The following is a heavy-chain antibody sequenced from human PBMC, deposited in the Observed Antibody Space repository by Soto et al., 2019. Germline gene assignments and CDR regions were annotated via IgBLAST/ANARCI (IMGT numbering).Heavy chain of an antibody. V-gene: IGHV6-1*01. J-gene: IGHJ4*02. CDR3: ARGVAGSGFDL. CDR2: TYYRSNWRH. Sequence: SQTLSLTCVISGDSVSSNTAAWNWIRSFPSRGLEWLGRTYYRSNWRHDYAVSVKSRITVNPDTYKNHFSLQLNSVTPDDTAVYYCARGVAGSGFDLWGQGTLVTVSS. CDR1: GDSVSSNTAA. D-gene: IGHD6-19*01.